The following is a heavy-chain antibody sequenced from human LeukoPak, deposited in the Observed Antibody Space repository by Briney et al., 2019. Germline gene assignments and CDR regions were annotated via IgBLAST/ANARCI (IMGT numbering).Heavy chain of an antibody. D-gene: IGHD1-1*01. Sequence: PSETLSLTCTVSGGSISSYYWSWIRQPPGKGLEWIGNIYKSGSTNYNPSLKSRVTMSVDTSKNQFSLRLNSVTAAHTAVYYCARLSTGPYGLGAFDIWGQGTMVTVSS. V-gene: IGHV4-59*08. CDR2: IYKSGST. CDR1: GGSISSYY. J-gene: IGHJ3*02. CDR3: ARLSTGPYGLGAFDI.